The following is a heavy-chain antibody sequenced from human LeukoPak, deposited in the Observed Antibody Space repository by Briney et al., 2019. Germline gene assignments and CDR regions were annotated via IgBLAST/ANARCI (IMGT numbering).Heavy chain of an antibody. CDR1: GFTFSSYS. Sequence: GGSLRLSCAASGFTFSSYSMNWVRQAPGKGLEWVSYISSSSSTIYYADSVKGRFTISRDNAKNSLYLQMNSLRAEDTAVYYCARDQGYWYDSSGYYFDYWGQGTLVTVSS. CDR3: ARDQGYWYDSSGYYFDY. V-gene: IGHV3-48*01. D-gene: IGHD3-22*01. CDR2: ISSSSSTI. J-gene: IGHJ4*02.